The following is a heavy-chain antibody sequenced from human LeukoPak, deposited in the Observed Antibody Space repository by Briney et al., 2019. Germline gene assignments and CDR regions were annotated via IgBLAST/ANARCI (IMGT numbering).Heavy chain of an antibody. J-gene: IGHJ3*02. CDR3: ARDRPFWGTLMVRGVIRDDAFDI. V-gene: IGHV1-18*01. D-gene: IGHD3-10*01. CDR1: GYTFTSYG. CDR2: ISAYNGNT. Sequence: GASVKVSCKASGYTFTSYGISWVRQAPGQGLEWMGWISAYNGNTNYAQKLQGRVTMTTDTSTSTAYMELRSLRSDDTAVYYCARDRPFWGTLMVRGVIRDDAFDIWGQATMVTVSS.